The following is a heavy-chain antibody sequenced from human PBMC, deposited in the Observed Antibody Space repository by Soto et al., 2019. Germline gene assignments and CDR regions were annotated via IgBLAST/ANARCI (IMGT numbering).Heavy chain of an antibody. CDR1: GFNFSDYY. D-gene: IGHD3-9*01. J-gene: IGHJ5*02. CDR2: ISSSSTYT. V-gene: IGHV3-11*05. CDR3: ATRHYDIVTGSGGFDP. Sequence: QMQVVESGGGLVKPGGSLRLSCAASGFNFSDYYMSWLRQAPGKGPEWLSYISSSSTYTNYADSVQGRFTISRDNANNSPSLQMNNLRAADTAVYYCATRHYDIVTGSGGFDPWGQGTLVSVSS.